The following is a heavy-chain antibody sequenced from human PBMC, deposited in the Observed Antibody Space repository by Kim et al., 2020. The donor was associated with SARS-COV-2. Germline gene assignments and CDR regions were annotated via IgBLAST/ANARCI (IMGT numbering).Heavy chain of an antibody. D-gene: IGHD3-16*01. CDR3: VREGTWGAFPVY. CDR2: ISFDGSTT. V-gene: IGHV3-30*03. CDR1: GFTFRNYG. Sequence: GGSLRLSCAASGFTFRNYGMHWVRQAPGKGLEWVALISFDGSTTYYVDSVKGRFTISRDNSKNTLFLHMFALGDEDTAVYYCVREGTWGAFPVYWGQGAPCTVSS. J-gene: IGHJ4*02.